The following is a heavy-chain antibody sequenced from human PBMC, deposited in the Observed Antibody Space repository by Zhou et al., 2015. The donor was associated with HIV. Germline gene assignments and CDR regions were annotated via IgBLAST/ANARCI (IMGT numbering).Heavy chain of an antibody. Sequence: QVQPVQSGAEVKKPGSSVKVSCRTSGYMFNSFGISWVRQAPGQGLEWMGGIIPMFGKANYAQKFQGRVTITADKSTTTVYMEMTSLRSEDTAMYYCARLEADLRYFDPHTNPNFDYWGQGTLVTVSS. V-gene: IGHV1-69*06. D-gene: IGHD3-9*01. CDR1: GYMFNSFG. J-gene: IGHJ4*02. CDR3: ARLEADLRYFDPHTNPNFDY. CDR2: IIPMFGKA.